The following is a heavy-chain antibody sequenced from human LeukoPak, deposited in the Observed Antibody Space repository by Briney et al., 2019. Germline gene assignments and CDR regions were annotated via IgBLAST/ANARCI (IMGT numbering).Heavy chain of an antibody. CDR3: AKSYYTSGVGYYYTEV. CDR1: GFTFSRFA. Sequence: GGSLRLSCAASGFTFSRFAMHWVRQALGKGLEWVAIIPSDENNKYYVDSVKGRFTISRDNSKNTLYLQMNSLRPEDTAIYYCAKSYYTSGVGYYYTEVWGKGTTVTISS. J-gene: IGHJ6*03. D-gene: IGHD3-10*01. CDR2: IPSDENNK. V-gene: IGHV3-30*02.